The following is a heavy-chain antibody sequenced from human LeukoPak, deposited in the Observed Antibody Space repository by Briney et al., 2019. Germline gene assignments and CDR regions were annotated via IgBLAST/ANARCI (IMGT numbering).Heavy chain of an antibody. CDR2: ISAYNGNT. J-gene: IGHJ6*04. CDR3: ARDQGSSGWSRKMDV. D-gene: IGHD6-19*01. CDR1: GYTFTSYG. V-gene: IGHV1-18*01. Sequence: ASVKVSCKASGYTFTSYGISWVRQAPGQGLERMGWISAYNGNTNYAQKLQGRVTMTTDTSTSTAYMELRSLRPDDTAVYYCARDQGSSGWSRKMDVWGKGTTVTVSS.